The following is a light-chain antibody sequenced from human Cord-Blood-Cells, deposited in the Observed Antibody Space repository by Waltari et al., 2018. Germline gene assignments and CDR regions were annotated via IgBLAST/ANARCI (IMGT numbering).Light chain of an antibody. J-gene: IGKJ4*01. CDR3: QQYDNLPLT. CDR1: QDISNY. Sequence: IQMTPSPYSLSASVGDRVTITCQASQDISNYLNWYQQKPGKAPKLLIYDASNLETGVPSRFSGSGSGTDFTFTISSLQPEDIATYYCQQYDNLPLTFGGGTKVEIK. V-gene: IGKV1-33*01. CDR2: DAS.